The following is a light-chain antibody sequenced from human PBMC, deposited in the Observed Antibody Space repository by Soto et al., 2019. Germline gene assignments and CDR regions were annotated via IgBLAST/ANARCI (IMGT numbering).Light chain of an antibody. CDR1: SYNIGSNT. J-gene: IGLJ3*02. CDR2: SNI. CDR3: AAWDDSLNGTV. V-gene: IGLV1-44*01. Sequence: QSVLTQPPSVSGTPGQRVTISCSGSSYNIGSNTVNWYQQFPGTAPKLLIYSNIQRPSGVPDRVSGSKSGTSASLAISGLQSEDEADYFCAAWDDSLNGTVFGGGTKLTVL.